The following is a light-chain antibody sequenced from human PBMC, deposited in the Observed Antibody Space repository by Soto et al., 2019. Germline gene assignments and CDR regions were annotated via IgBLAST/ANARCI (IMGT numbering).Light chain of an antibody. J-gene: IGKJ2*01. CDR2: KAS. CDR1: QSISSW. V-gene: IGKV1-5*03. Sequence: IRMTQSPSSFSASTGDRVTITCRASQSISSWLAWYQQKPGKAPKLLIYKASSLESGVPSRFSGSGSGTEFTLTISSLQPDDFATYYCQQYNSYLYTFGQGTKVDIK. CDR3: QQYNSYLYT.